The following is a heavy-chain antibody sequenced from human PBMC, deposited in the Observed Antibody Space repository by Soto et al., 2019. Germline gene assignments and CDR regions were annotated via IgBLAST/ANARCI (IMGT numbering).Heavy chain of an antibody. J-gene: IGHJ3*02. CDR3: AKDITFGKQQLLSRAFDI. CDR1: GFTFDDYA. D-gene: IGHD2-2*01. Sequence: GGSLRLSCAASGFTFDDYAMHWVRQAPGKGLEWVSGISWNSGSIGYADSVKGRFTISRDNAKNSLYLQMNSLRAEDTALYYFAKDITFGKQQLLSRAFDIWGQGTMVTVSS. V-gene: IGHV3-9*01. CDR2: ISWNSGSI.